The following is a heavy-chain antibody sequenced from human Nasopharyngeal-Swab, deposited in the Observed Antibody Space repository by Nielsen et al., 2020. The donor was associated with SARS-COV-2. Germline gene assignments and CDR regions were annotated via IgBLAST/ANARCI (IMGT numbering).Heavy chain of an antibody. CDR1: GFTFSSYC. J-gene: IGHJ4*02. V-gene: IGHV3-7*01. Sequence: GESLRLSCAASGFTFSSYCMSWVRQAPGKGLEWVANIKQDGSEKYYVDSVKGRFTISRSTPKHSLYLPMNSLRAEDTAVYYCARGPADCGGDCYFDYWGQGTLVTVSS. D-gene: IGHD2-21*02. CDR2: IKQDGSEK. CDR3: ARGPADCGGDCYFDY.